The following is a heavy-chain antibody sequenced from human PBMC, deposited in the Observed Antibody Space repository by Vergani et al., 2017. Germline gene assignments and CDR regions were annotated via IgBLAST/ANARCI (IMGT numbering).Heavy chain of an antibody. J-gene: IGHJ4*02. CDR2: IIPILGIA. Sequence: QVQLVQSGAGVKKPGSSVKVSCKASGGTFSSYTISWVRQAPGQGLEWMGRIIPILGIANYAQKFQGRVTITADKSTSTAYMDLSSLRSEDTAVYYCASEGYYGSGTMGAFDYWGQGTLVTVSS. CDR3: ASEGYYGSGTMGAFDY. D-gene: IGHD3-10*01. CDR1: GGTFSSYT. V-gene: IGHV1-69*02.